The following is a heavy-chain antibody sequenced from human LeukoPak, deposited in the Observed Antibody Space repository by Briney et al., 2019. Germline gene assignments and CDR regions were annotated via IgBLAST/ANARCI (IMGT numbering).Heavy chain of an antibody. CDR3: ARVSTCADILTGYEYDFYY. J-gene: IGHJ4*02. Sequence: SETLSLTCAVYGGSFSGYYWSWIRQPPGKGLEWIGEINHSGSTNYNPSLKSRVTISVDTSKNQFSLKLSSVTAADTAVYYCARVSTCADILTGYEYDFYYWGQGTLVTVSS. V-gene: IGHV4-34*01. CDR1: GGSFSGYY. CDR2: INHSGST. D-gene: IGHD3-9*01.